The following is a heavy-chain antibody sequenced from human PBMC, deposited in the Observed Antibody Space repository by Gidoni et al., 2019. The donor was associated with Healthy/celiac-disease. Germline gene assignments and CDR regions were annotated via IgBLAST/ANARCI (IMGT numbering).Heavy chain of an antibody. CDR1: GGSISSGDYY. D-gene: IGHD3-10*01. J-gene: IGHJ4*02. CDR3: AREQGPMGSGSFDY. Sequence: QVQLQESGPGLVKPSQTLSLTCTVSGGSISSGDYYWSWLRQPPGKGLEWIGYIYYSGSTYYNPSLQSRVTISVDTSKNQFSLKLSSVTAADTSVYYCAREQGPMGSGSFDYWGQGTLVTVSS. V-gene: IGHV4-30-4*01. CDR2: IYYSGST.